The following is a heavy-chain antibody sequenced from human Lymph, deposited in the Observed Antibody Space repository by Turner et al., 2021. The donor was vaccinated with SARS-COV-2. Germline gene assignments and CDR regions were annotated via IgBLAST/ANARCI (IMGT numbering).Heavy chain of an antibody. CDR1: GGSVTSRSYY. CDR3: ARQGWLRGYFDY. Sequence: QVQLQESGTGLGKPSETLSLTCTVSGGSVTSRSYYWGRIRQPPGKGLEWIGNIYSSGSTYYNPSLKSRVTISVDTSKNQFSLKLSSVTAADTAVYYCARQGWLRGYFDYWSQGTLVTVSS. V-gene: IGHV4-39*01. J-gene: IGHJ4*02. D-gene: IGHD5-18*01. CDR2: IYSSGST.